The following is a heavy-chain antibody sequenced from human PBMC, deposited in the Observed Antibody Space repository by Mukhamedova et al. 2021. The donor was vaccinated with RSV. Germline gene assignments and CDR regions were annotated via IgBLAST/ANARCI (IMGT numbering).Heavy chain of an antibody. J-gene: IGHJ5*02. V-gene: IGHV3-74*01. CDR3: ARGSFISLSANDH. D-gene: IGHD3-10*01. CDR2: INTDGGNT. Sequence: GKGLVWVSRINTDGGNTIYADFVKSRFTVFRDNAKNTLYLQMNSLRAEDTALYYCARGSFISLSANDHWGQGTLVTVSS.